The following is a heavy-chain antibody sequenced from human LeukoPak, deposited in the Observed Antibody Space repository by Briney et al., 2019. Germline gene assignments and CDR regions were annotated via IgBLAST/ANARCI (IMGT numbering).Heavy chain of an antibody. D-gene: IGHD3-10*01. CDR1: GGSISSYY. CDR2: IYYSGST. CDR3: AGITMVRGELFDY. J-gene: IGHJ4*02. V-gene: IGHV4-59*01. Sequence: SETLSLTCTVSGGSISSYYWSWIRQPPGKGLEWIGYIYYSGSTNYNPSLKSRVTISVDTSKNQFSLKLSSVTAADTAVYYCAGITMVRGELFDYWGQGTLVTVSS.